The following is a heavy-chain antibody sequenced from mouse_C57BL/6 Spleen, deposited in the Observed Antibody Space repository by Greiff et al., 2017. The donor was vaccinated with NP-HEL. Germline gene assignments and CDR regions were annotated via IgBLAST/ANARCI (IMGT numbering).Heavy chain of an antibody. Sequence: QVQLQQPGAELVKPGASVKMSCKASGYTFTSYWITWVKQRPGQGLEWIGDIYPGSGSTNYNEKFKSKATLTVDTSSRTAYMQLSSLTSEDSADYYCARSSIYYGKDYWGQGTTLTVSS. CDR3: ARSSIYYGKDY. CDR1: GYTFTSYW. V-gene: IGHV1-55*01. D-gene: IGHD2-1*01. CDR2: IYPGSGST. J-gene: IGHJ2*01.